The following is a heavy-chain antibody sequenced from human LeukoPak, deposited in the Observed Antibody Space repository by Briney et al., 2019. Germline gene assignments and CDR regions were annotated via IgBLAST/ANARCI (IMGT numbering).Heavy chain of an antibody. J-gene: IGHJ4*02. D-gene: IGHD1-26*01. Sequence: ASVKVSCKASGGTFSSYAISWVRQAPGQGLEWMGGIIPIFGTANYAQKFQGRVTITADKSTSTAYMELSSLRSEDTAVYYCARTLGRVVGASSFDYWGQGTLVTVSS. CDR1: GGTFSSYA. V-gene: IGHV1-69*06. CDR2: IIPIFGTA. CDR3: ARTLGRVVGASSFDY.